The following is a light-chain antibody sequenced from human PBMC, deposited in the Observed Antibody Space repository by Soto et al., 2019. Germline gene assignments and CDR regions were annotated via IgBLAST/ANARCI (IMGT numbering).Light chain of an antibody. J-gene: IGKJ2*01. CDR3: QQYANSPFT. V-gene: IGKV3-20*01. Sequence: EIVLTQSPGTLPLSPGERATLSCRASQSVSSNYLVWYQQKPGQAPRPLIYGASSRATGIPDRFSGSGSGTDFTLTISRLEPEDFAVYYCQQYANSPFTFGQGTKREIK. CDR1: QSVSSNY. CDR2: GAS.